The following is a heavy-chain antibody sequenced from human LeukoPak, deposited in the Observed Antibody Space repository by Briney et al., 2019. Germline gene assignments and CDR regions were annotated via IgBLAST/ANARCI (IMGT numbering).Heavy chain of an antibody. Sequence: GASVKVSCKASGYTFTSYGISWVRQAPGQGLEWMGWISAYNGNTNYAQKLQGRVTMTTDTSTSTAYMELRSLRSDDTAVYYCARRIEMYYDFWSGYSGAYDCWGQGTLVTVSS. D-gene: IGHD3-3*01. CDR1: GYTFTSYG. V-gene: IGHV1-18*01. CDR3: ARRIEMYYDFWSGYSGAYDC. CDR2: ISAYNGNT. J-gene: IGHJ4*02.